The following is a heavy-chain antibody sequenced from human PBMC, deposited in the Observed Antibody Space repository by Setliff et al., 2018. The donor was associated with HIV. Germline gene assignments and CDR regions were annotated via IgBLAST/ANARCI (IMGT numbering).Heavy chain of an antibody. CDR2: IYYSGST. CDR1: GGSINSYY. V-gene: IGHV4-59*01. Sequence: SETLSLTCTVSGGSINSYYWSWIRQPPGKGLEWIGYIYYSGSTNYNPSLKSRVIISVDTSKMQFSLKMRSVTAADTAVYYCARVPPEYSSSSQAFDIWGQGTKVTVSS. D-gene: IGHD6-6*01. CDR3: ARVPPEYSSSSQAFDI. J-gene: IGHJ3*02.